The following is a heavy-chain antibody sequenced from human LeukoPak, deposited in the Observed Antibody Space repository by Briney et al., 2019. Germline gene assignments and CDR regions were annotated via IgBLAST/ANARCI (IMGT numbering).Heavy chain of an antibody. CDR3: ARVGSCSGGRCTDAFDI. V-gene: IGHV3-48*03. D-gene: IGHD2-15*01. J-gene: IGHJ3*02. CDR1: GFTLSSYE. CDR2: SSSSGSGT. Sequence: AGGSLRLSCAASGFTLSSYEMTWVRQAPGKGLEWVSYSSSSGSGTYYADSVKGRFTISRENAKNSLYLQMNSLRDEDTAVYYCARVGSCSGGRCTDAFDIWGQGTMVTISS.